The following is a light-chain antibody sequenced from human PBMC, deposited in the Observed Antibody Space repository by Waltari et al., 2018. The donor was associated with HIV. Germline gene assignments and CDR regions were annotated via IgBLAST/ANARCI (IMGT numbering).Light chain of an antibody. V-gene: IGKV2-30*01. J-gene: IGKJ2*01. CDR3: MQGTHWPYT. CDR1: QSLVYRDGNTY. CDR2: KVS. Sequence: DVVMTQSPLSLPVTLGQPASISCRSSQSLVYRDGNTYLIWFQQRPGQSPRRLIYKVSNRDCGVPDRFSGSGSGTDFTLKISRVEAEDVGVYYCMQGTHWPYTFGQGTKLKIK.